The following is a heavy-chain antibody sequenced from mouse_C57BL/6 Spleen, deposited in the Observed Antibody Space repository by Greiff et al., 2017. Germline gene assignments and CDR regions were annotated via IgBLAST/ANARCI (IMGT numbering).Heavy chain of an antibody. CDR2: IYPGDGDT. CDR1: GYAFSSYW. V-gene: IGHV1-80*01. CDR3: ARIFYYYAMDD. J-gene: IGHJ4*01. Sequence: QVQLQQSGAELVKPGASVKISCKASGYAFSSYWMNWVKQRPGKGLEWIGQIYPGDGDTNYNGKFKGKATLTADKSSSTAYMQGSSLTSEDSAVYFWARIFYYYAMDDWGQGTSVTVSS.